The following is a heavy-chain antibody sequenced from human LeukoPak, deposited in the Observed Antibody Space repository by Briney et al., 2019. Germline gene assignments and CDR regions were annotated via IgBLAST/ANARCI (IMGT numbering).Heavy chain of an antibody. V-gene: IGHV3-15*01. CDR1: GFTFSNAW. Sequence: KTGGSLRLSCAASGFTFSNAWMSWVRQAPGKGLEWVGLIRDKPDGGTTDYAAPEKGRLTISRDDSKSRKYLKMNSLKTEDTAVYYCTTDNAPGMDVWGQGTTVTVSS. CDR2: IRDKPDGGTT. CDR3: TTDNAPGMDV. D-gene: IGHD2-2*01. J-gene: IGHJ6*02.